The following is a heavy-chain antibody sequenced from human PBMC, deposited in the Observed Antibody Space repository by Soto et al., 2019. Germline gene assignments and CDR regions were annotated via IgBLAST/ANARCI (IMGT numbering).Heavy chain of an antibody. D-gene: IGHD3-3*01. CDR1: GFTFSSYG. CDR2: IWYDGSNK. J-gene: IGHJ6*03. Sequence: QVQLVESGGGVVQPGRSLRLSCAASGFTFSSYGMHWVRQAPGKGLEWVAVIWYDGSNKYYADSVKGRFTISRDNSKNTLYLQMNSLRAEDTAVYYCARATYEFWRFYYYYMDVWGKGTTGTVSS. CDR3: ARATYEFWRFYYYYMDV. V-gene: IGHV3-33*01.